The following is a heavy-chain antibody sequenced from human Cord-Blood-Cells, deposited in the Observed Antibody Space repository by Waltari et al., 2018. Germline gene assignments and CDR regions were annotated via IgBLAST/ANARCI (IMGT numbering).Heavy chain of an antibody. D-gene: IGHD1-26*01. CDR1: GYTLTELS. V-gene: IGHV1-24*01. J-gene: IGHJ3*02. CDR2: LDPEEGET. Sequence: QVQLVQSGAEVKKPGASVKVSCKVSGYTLTELSMHWVRQAPGKGLEWMGGLDPEEGETIDAQKFQCIVTMTEETSTDPAYMGLGSLRSEDTAVYDCATVVLQRGSYAFDIWGQGTMVTVSS. CDR3: ATVVLQRGSYAFDI.